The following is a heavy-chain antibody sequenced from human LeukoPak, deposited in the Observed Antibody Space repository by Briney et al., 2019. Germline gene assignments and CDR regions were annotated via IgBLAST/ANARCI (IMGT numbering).Heavy chain of an antibody. CDR1: GFTFGDYA. V-gene: IGHV3-49*03. D-gene: IGHD6-19*01. J-gene: IGHJ4*02. Sequence: GGSLRLSCTASGFTFGDYAMSWFRQAPGKGLDWVGFIRSKTYGGTTEYAASVKGRFTISRDDSKSITYLQMNSLKTEDTAVYYCTRLSSIAVAGTGDYWGQGTLVTVSS. CDR3: TRLSSIAVAGTGDY. CDR2: IRSKTYGGTT.